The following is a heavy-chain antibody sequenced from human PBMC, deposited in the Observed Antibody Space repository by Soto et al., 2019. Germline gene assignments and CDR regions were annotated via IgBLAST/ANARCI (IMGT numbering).Heavy chain of an antibody. D-gene: IGHD3-22*01. CDR1: GFMVSDYY. Sequence: EVQLVASGGGLVQPGGSLRLSCAASGFMVSDYYMEWVRQAPGKGLELVGRCRNKAHSYTTAYAASVQGRFTLSRDDSKNSLYLQMNSLKTEDTAVYYCARGPDRSGGGTMDYWGQGTLVSVSS. CDR2: CRNKAHSYTT. CDR3: ARGPDRSGGGTMDY. J-gene: IGHJ4*02. V-gene: IGHV3-72*01.